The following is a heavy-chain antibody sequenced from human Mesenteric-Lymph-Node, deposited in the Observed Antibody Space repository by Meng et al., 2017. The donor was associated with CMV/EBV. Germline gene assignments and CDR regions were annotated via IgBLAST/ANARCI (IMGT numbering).Heavy chain of an antibody. Sequence: YTFTSYYMHWVRQAPGQGLEWMGIINPSGGSTSYAQKFQGRVTMTRDTSTSTVYMELSSLRSEDTAVYYCARSRTMVRGVLMVILAYWGQGTLVTVSS. CDR3: ARSRTMVRGVLMVILAY. CDR2: INPSGGST. D-gene: IGHD3-10*01. V-gene: IGHV1-46*01. CDR1: YTFTSYY. J-gene: IGHJ4*02.